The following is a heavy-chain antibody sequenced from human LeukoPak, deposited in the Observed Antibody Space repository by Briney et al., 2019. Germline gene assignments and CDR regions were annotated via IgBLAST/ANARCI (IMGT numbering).Heavy chain of an antibody. CDR3: GRGEVRGVIDH. Sequence: PSETLSLTCAVFGDTFNDQYWSWIRQPPGKALEWIGEIRHGGSTNYHPSFKSRLTTSVDTSRNQFSLHLRSVTAADTAVYYCGRGEVRGVIDHWGQGTLVTVSS. CDR1: GDTFNDQY. J-gene: IGHJ4*02. CDR2: IRHGGST. V-gene: IGHV4-34*01. D-gene: IGHD3-10*01.